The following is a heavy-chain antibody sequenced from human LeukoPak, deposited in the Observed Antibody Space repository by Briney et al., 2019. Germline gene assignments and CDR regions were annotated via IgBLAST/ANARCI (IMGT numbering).Heavy chain of an antibody. CDR1: GYTFTTYS. CDR2: INPSGGSA. J-gene: IGHJ6*02. V-gene: IGHV1-46*01. Sequence: ASVEVSCKASGYTFTTYSMHWVRQAPGQGLEWMAIINPSGGSASYTQKFQGRVTMTRDTSTSTVYMELSSLRSEDTAVYYCVRHNHMDVWGQGTTVTVSS. CDR3: VRHNHMDV.